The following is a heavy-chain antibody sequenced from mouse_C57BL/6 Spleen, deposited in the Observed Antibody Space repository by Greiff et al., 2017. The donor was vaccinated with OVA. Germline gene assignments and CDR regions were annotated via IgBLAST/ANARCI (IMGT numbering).Heavy chain of an antibody. V-gene: IGHV1-64*01. Sequence: QVQLQQPGAELVKPGASVKLSCKASGYTFTSYWMHWVKQRPGQGLEWIGMIHPNSGSTNYNEKFKSKATLTVDKSSSTAYMQLSSLTSEDAAVYYCARDGYDSWLAYWGQGTLVTVSA. CDR3: ARDGYDSWLAY. CDR1: GYTFTSYW. D-gene: IGHD2-2*01. CDR2: IHPNSGST. J-gene: IGHJ3*01.